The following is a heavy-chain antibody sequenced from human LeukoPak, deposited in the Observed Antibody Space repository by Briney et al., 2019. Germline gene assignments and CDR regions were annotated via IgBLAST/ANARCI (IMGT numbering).Heavy chain of an antibody. V-gene: IGHV4-38-2*02. D-gene: IGHD1-1*01. J-gene: IGHJ4*02. Sequence: SETLSLTCTVSSYSISSGYYWGWIRQPPGKGLEWIGSIYHSGSTYYNPSLKSRVTISVDTSKNQFSLKLSSVTAADTAVYYCARLTTKNSPFDYWGQGTLVTVSS. CDR1: SYSISSGYY. CDR2: IYHSGST. CDR3: ARLTTKNSPFDY.